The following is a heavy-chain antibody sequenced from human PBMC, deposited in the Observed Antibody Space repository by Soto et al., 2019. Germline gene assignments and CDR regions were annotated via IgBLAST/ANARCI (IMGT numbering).Heavy chain of an antibody. V-gene: IGHV4-39*01. CDR2: IYYSGNT. D-gene: IGHD3-22*01. CDR3: ALGGYWVTTYYYYYGMDV. J-gene: IGHJ6*02. CDR1: GGSISGGSYY. Sequence: SETLSLTCIVPGGSISGGSYYWGWIRQPPGKGLEWIGSIYYSGNTYYNPSLKSRVIISVDTSKNQFSLKLSSVTAADTAVYYCALGGYWVTTYYYYYGMDVWGQGTTVT.